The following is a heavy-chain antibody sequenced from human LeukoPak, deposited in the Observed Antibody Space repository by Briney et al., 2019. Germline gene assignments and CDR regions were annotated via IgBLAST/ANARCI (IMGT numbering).Heavy chain of an antibody. J-gene: IGHJ4*02. V-gene: IGHV1-69*06. Sequence: SVKVSCKASGGTFSSYAISWVRQAPGQGLEWMGGIIPIFGTANYAQKFQGRVTITADKSTSTAYMELSSLRSEDTAVYYCAKEGIHCGGDCYSDYWGQGTLVTVSS. CDR1: GGTFSSYA. CDR3: AKEGIHCGGDCYSDY. CDR2: IIPIFGTA. D-gene: IGHD2-21*02.